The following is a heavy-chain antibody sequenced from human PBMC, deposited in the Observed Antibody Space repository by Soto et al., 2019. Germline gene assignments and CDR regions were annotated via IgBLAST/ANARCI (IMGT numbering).Heavy chain of an antibody. D-gene: IGHD6-13*01. CDR1: GGSVSSSSYY. CDR3: ATSYGNAWYTY. V-gene: IGHV4-39*06. J-gene: IGHJ4*02. CDR2: VYYSGST. Sequence: SETLSLTCTVSGGSVSSSSYYWGWVRQPPGKRLEWIGSVYYSGSTYYNPSLESRVTISVDKSKNQFTLQLTSVTVEDTAVYYCATSYGNAWYTYWGQGTQVTVSS.